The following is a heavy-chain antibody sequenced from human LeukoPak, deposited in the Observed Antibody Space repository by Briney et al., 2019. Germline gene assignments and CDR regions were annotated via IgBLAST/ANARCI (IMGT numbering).Heavy chain of an antibody. CDR3: ARETRYCSGGSCYSGMDV. CDR1: GGSISSTSYY. CDR2: IYYSGST. Sequence: SETLSLTCTVSGGSISSTSYYWGWIRQPPGKGLEWIGSIYYSGSTYYNPSLKSRVTISVDRSKNQFSLKLSSVTAADTAVYYCARETRYCSGGSCYSGMDVWGQGTTVTVSS. V-gene: IGHV4-39*07. J-gene: IGHJ6*02. D-gene: IGHD2-15*01.